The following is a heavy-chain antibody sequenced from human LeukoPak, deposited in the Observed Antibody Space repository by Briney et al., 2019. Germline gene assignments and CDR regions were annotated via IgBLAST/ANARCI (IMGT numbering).Heavy chain of an antibody. CDR3: ARRPGDYSNFNWFGP. Sequence: SETLSLTCTVSGGSISGTSFYWGWIRHPPGKGLEWVGSISYSGSTYYNPSLKSRVTISLDTSKSHFSLNLSSVTASDTAVYYCARRPGDYSNFNWFGPWGQGTLVTVSS. J-gene: IGHJ5*02. CDR2: ISYSGST. D-gene: IGHD4-11*01. V-gene: IGHV4-39*02. CDR1: GGSISGTSFY.